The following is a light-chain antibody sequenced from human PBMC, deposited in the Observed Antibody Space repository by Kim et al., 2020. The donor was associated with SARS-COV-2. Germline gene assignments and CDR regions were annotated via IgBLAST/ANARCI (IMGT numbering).Light chain of an antibody. J-gene: IGLJ1*01. CDR1: NIGSKS. CDR2: YDS. V-gene: IGLV3-21*04. CDR3: QVWDSGSDHYV. Sequence: APEKTARITCGGNNIGSKSVQWYQQKPGQAPVLLIFYDSDRPSGISERFSGSNSGNTATLTINRVEAGDEADYYCQVWDSGSDHYVFGSGTKVTVL.